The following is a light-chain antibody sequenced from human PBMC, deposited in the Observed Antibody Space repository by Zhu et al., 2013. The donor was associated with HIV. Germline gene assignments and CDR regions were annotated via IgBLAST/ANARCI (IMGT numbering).Light chain of an antibody. V-gene: IGLV3-1*01. CDR2: KDR. J-gene: IGLJ2*01. Sequence: SYEVTQPPSVSVFPGQTASITCSGDYLGDKYVSWYQQKAGQSPVMVIYKDRQRPSGIPERFSGSNSGNTATLTISGTQAMDEADYYCQAWDSSTHVVFGGGTKLTVL. CDR3: QAWDSSTHVV. CDR1: YLGDKY.